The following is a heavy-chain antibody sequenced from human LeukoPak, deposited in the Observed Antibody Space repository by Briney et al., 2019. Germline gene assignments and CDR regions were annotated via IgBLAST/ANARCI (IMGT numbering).Heavy chain of an antibody. Sequence: ASVKVSCKAYGYTFMSHGISWVRQAPGQGLEWMGGIIPIFGTANYAQKFQGRVTITADESTSTAYMELSSLRSEDTAVYYCARDLVAAAGHHYFDYWGQGTLVTVSS. CDR3: ARDLVAAAGHHYFDY. CDR1: GYTFMSHG. CDR2: IIPIFGTA. D-gene: IGHD6-13*01. V-gene: IGHV1-69*13. J-gene: IGHJ4*02.